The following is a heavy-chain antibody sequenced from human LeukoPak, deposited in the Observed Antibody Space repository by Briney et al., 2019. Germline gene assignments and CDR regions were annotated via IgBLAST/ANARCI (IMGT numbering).Heavy chain of an antibody. CDR3: ARDLGDSSGYRSYYYGMDV. V-gene: IGHV1-2*02. CDR1: GYTFTGYY. CDR2: INPNSGGT. Sequence: GASVKVSCKASGYTFTGYYMHWVRQAPGQGLEWMGWINPNSGGTNYAQKFQGRVTMTTDTSISTAYMELSRLRSDDTAVYYCARDLGDSSGYRSYYYGMDVWGQGTTVTVSS. J-gene: IGHJ6*02. D-gene: IGHD3-22*01.